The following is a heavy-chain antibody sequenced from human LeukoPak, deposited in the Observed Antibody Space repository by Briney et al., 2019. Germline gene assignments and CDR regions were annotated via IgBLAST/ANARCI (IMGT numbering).Heavy chain of an antibody. CDR3: ASGVNYYGSGTYYNGGY. V-gene: IGHV1-2*02. J-gene: IGHJ4*02. CDR2: INPNSGGT. CDR1: GYTFTGYY. Sequence: ASVKVSCKASGYTFTGYYMHWVRQAPGQWLEWMGWINPNSGGTNYAQKFQGRVTMTRDTSLSTAYMEMSRLRSDDTAVYYCASGVNYYGSGTYYNGGYWGQGTLVTVSS. D-gene: IGHD3-10*01.